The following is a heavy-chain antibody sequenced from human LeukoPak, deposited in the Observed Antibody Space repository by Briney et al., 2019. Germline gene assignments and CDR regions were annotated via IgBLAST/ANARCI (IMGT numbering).Heavy chain of an antibody. V-gene: IGHV4-30-4*01. Sequence: SETLSLTCTVSGGSISSGDYYWSWTRQPPGKGLEWIGYIYYSGSTYYNPSLKSRVTISVDTSKNQFSLKLSSVTAADTAVYYCARDYGSGSSVDWFDPWGQGTLVTVSS. CDR1: GGSISSGDYY. D-gene: IGHD3-10*01. CDR3: ARDYGSGSSVDWFDP. CDR2: IYYSGST. J-gene: IGHJ5*02.